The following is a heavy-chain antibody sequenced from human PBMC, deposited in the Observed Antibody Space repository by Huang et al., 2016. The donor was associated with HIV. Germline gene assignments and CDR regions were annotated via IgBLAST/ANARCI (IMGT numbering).Heavy chain of an antibody. D-gene: IGHD6-13*01. CDR2: VNPRGGGA. V-gene: IGHV1-46*03. CDR1: GFSILIYY. J-gene: IGHJ5*01. CDR3: AREGITPSGTEVSGFDF. Sequence: QVQLVQSGAEVKKPGASVTISCKASGFSILIYYIHWVRQAPGQGLVWMGIVNPRGGGADYAQKFKGRVTMTRDTSTRTLYMELSSLRSEDTAVYYCAREGITPSGTEVSGFDFWGQGTPVSVSS.